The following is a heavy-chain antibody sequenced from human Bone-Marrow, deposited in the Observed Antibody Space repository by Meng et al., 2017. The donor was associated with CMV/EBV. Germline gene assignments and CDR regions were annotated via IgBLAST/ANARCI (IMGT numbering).Heavy chain of an antibody. CDR3: ATGGTTSRFLVDY. V-gene: IGHV1-69*13. D-gene: IGHD1-1*01. Sequence: SVKVSCKASGVTFSSCTLSWVRQAPGQGLEWMGGITPIFGVAQYSQNFQGRVTITADEYTNTAYMDLSSLRSDDTAVYYCATGGTTSRFLVDYWGQGTLVTVSS. J-gene: IGHJ4*02. CDR2: ITPIFGVA. CDR1: GVTFSSCT.